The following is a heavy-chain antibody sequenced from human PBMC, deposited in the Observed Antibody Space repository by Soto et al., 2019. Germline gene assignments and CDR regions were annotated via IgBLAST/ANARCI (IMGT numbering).Heavy chain of an antibody. D-gene: IGHD3-3*01. Sequence: QVQLQESGPGLVKPSETLSLTCTVSGGSFKSGSYSWSWIRQPPGKGLEWIGYVYHTGRTTYNPSLKSRVSISMDTSKNHFSLDLDSVTAADTAVYFCARDFAYFDSWGQGTLVTVSS. CDR3: ARDFAYFDS. J-gene: IGHJ4*02. CDR2: VYHTGRT. V-gene: IGHV4-61*03. CDR1: GGSFKSGSYS.